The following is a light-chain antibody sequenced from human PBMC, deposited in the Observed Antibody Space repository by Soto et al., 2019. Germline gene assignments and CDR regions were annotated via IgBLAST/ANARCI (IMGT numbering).Light chain of an antibody. Sequence: EIVLTQSPATLSLPPLEIDTLSCGASQSVSSSYLAWYQQKPGLEHRLIIYDEYSRATGIKDRFSGSGSGTDFTLTISRLEPEDFAVYYCKQSGSSQITLGTGTRLEIK. J-gene: IGKJ5*01. CDR1: QSVSSSY. CDR3: KQSGSSQIT. V-gene: IGKV3D-20*01. CDR2: DEY.